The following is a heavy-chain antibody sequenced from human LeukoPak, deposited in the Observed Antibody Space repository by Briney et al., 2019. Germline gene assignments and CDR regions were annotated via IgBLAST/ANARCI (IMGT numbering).Heavy chain of an antibody. CDR1: GFTFDDYA. J-gene: IGHJ3*02. D-gene: IGHD6-19*01. CDR3: ARGFSKQWLGGGSRKEAFDI. Sequence: GGSLRLSCAASGFTFDDYAMHWVRQAPGKGLEWVSGISWNSGSIGYADSVKGRFTISRDNAKNSLYLQMNSLRAEDTALYYCARGFSKQWLGGGSRKEAFDIWGQGTMVTVSS. V-gene: IGHV3-9*01. CDR2: ISWNSGSI.